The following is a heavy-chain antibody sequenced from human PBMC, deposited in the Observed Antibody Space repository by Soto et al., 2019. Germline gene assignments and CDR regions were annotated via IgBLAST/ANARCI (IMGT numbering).Heavy chain of an antibody. D-gene: IGHD3-22*01. CDR2: IYYSGST. Sequence: SETLSLTCTVSGGSISSGDYYWSWIRQPPGKGLEWIGYIYYSGSTYYNPSLKSRVTISVDTSKNQFSLKLSSVTAADTAVYYCARGSYYYDSSGYYHYWGRGTLVTVSS. J-gene: IGHJ4*02. V-gene: IGHV4-30-4*01. CDR3: ARGSYYYDSSGYYHY. CDR1: GGSISSGDYY.